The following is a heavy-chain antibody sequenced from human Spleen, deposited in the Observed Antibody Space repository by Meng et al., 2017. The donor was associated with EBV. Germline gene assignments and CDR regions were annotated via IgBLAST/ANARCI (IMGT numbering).Heavy chain of an antibody. Sequence: QVPLQEAGPGLVKPSATLSLTCAVSGGSISSSNWCSWVRQPPGKGLEWIGEIYHSGSTNYNPSLKSRVTISVDKSKNQFSLKLSSVTAADTAVYYCARDLTGYSADHYWGQGTLVTVSS. CDR2: IYHSGST. D-gene: IGHD3-9*01. CDR3: ARDLTGYSADHY. CDR1: GGSISSSNW. J-gene: IGHJ4*02. V-gene: IGHV4-4*02.